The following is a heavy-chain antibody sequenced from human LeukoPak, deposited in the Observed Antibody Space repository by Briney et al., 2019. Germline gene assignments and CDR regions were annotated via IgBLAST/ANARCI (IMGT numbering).Heavy chain of an antibody. J-gene: IGHJ5*02. CDR2: INSDGSSR. CDR1: GFTFSSYW. D-gene: IGHD6-13*01. Sequence: GGSLRLSCAASGFTFSSYWMHWVRQAPGEGLVWVSRINSDGSSRSYADSVKGRFAISRDNAKNTVFLQMNSLRVEDTAAYYCARNLGYTSSWSWFAPWGQGTLVTVSS. V-gene: IGHV3-74*01. CDR3: ARNLGYTSSWSWFAP.